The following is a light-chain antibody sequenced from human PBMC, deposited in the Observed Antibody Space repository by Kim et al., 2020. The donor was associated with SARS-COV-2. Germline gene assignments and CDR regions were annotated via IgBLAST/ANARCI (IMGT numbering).Light chain of an antibody. Sequence: DIVMTQSPDSLAVSLGERATINCRSSQSVLYSSNNKNYLAWYQQKPGQPPKLFIYWASTRESGVPDRFSGSGSGTDFTLTISSLQAEDVTVYYCQQYYSTLLTFGGGTKVDIK. CDR1: QSVLYSSNNKNY. J-gene: IGKJ4*01. V-gene: IGKV4-1*01. CDR3: QQYYSTLLT. CDR2: WAS.